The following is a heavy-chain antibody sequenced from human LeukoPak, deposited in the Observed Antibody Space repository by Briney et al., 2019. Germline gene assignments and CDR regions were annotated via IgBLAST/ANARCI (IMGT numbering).Heavy chain of an antibody. D-gene: IGHD3-16*01. J-gene: IGHJ4*02. V-gene: IGHV1-2*02. CDR1: GYTFTSYD. CDR3: ARPGVGYYDYVWGSYSFDY. Sequence: GASVKVSCKASGYTFTSYDINWVRQATGQGLEWMGWINPNSGGTNYAQKFQGRVTMTRDTSISTAYMELSRLRSDDTAVYYCARPGVGYYDYVWGSYSFDYWGQGTLVTVSS. CDR2: INPNSGGT.